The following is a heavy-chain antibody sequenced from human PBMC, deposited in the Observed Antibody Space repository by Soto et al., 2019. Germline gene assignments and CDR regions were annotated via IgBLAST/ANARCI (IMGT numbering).Heavy chain of an antibody. D-gene: IGHD3-22*01. CDR1: DESIPSSGYS. J-gene: IGHJ4*02. CDR3: ARGRYDTCGYVWVRRPSFDY. Sequence: PRSPTTAVLDESIPSSGYSWSWIRQPPGKGGEGTAYLYHMGTTSYSPSLTTRATISVDRSKNQFCIKLTSVTAAHTAVYYCARGRYDTCGYVWVRRPSFDYWGQGTLVTVSS. CDR2: LYHMGTT. V-gene: IGHV4-30-2*01.